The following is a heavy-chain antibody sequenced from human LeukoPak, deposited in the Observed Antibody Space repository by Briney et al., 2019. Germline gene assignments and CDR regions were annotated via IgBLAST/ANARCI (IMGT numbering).Heavy chain of an antibody. CDR1: GFTFSSYE. CDR2: ISSSSIYI. Sequence: GGSLRLSCAVSGFTFSSYEMNWVPQAPGKGLEWVSSISSSSIYIYYADSVKGRFTISRDNAKNSLYLQMNTLRAEDTAVYYCARVPYSSSTQSAFDIWGQGTMVTVSS. J-gene: IGHJ3*02. D-gene: IGHD6-6*01. V-gene: IGHV3-21*01. CDR3: ARVPYSSSTQSAFDI.